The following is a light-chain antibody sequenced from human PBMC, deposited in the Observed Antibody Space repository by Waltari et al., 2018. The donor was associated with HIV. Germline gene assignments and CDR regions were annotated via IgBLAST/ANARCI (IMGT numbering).Light chain of an antibody. CDR2: DVN. Sequence: QSALTQPRSVSGSPGQSVTISCTGTSSDVGGYNYVSWYQQHPGKAPKLMIYDVNKRPSGFPDRFSGSKSVNTASLTISGLQAEDEADYYCCSYGGSFFYVFGTGTKVTVL. J-gene: IGLJ1*01. CDR3: CSYGGSFFYV. CDR1: SSDVGGYNY. V-gene: IGLV2-11*01.